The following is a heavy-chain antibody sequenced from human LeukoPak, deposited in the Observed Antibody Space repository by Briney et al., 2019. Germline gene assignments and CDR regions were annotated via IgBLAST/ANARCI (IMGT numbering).Heavy chain of an antibody. CDR1: GFTFSSYS. CDR3: AREPAASSLYYYDSSGYDAVDY. CDR2: ISSSSSYI. V-gene: IGHV3-21*01. D-gene: IGHD3-22*01. Sequence: GGSLRLSCAASGFTFSSYSMNWVRQAPGKGLEWVSSISSSSSYIYYADSVKGRFTISRDNAKNSLYLQMNSLRAEDTAVYYCAREPAASSLYYYDSSGYDAVDYWGQGTLVTVSS. J-gene: IGHJ4*02.